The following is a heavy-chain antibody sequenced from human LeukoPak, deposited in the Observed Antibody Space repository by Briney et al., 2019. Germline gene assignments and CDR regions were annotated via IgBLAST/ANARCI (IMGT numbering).Heavy chain of an antibody. CDR3: ARVGSVVPAAAYWFDP. J-gene: IGHJ5*02. CDR1: GYTFTANY. D-gene: IGHD2-2*01. V-gene: IGHV1-2*02. CDR2: INPNSGGT. Sequence: ASVKVSCKASGYTFTANYMHWVRQAPGQGLEWMGWINPNSGGTNYAQKFQGRVTMTRDTSISTAYMELSRLRSDDTAVYYCARVGSVVPAAAYWFDPWGQGTLVTVSS.